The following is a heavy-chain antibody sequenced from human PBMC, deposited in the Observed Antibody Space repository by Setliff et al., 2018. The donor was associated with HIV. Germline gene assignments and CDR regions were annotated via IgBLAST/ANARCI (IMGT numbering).Heavy chain of an antibody. CDR2: IYYSGRT. J-gene: IGHJ3*02. Sequence: SETLSLTCIISDGSISNYYWSWFRQTPGKGLEWIGHIYYSGRTNYNPSLNSRVTISIDTSKNHFSLKLTSVAAADTAIYYCARESLAAFDIWGQGTLVTVSS. CDR3: ARESLAAFDI. CDR1: DGSISNYY. V-gene: IGHV4-59*01.